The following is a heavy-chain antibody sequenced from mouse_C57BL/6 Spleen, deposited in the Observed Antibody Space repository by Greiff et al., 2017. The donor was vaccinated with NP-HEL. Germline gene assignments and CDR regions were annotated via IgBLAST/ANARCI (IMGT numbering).Heavy chain of an antibody. D-gene: IGHD1-1*01. V-gene: IGHV1-19*01. J-gene: IGHJ4*01. CDR3: ARGSYGRDYAMDY. CDR1: GYTFTDYY. Sequence: EVQLQESGPVLVKPGASVTLSCKASGYTFTDYYMNWVKQSHGQSLEWIGVIIPYNGGTSYNQKFKGKATLTVDKSSSTAYMELNSLTSEDSAVYYCARGSYGRDYAMDYWGQGTSVTVSA. CDR2: IIPYNGGT.